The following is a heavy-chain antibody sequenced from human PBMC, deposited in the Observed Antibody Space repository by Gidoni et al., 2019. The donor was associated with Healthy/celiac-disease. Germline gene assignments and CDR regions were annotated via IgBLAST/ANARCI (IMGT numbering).Heavy chain of an antibody. CDR1: GFTFSSYS. CDR2: ISSSSSYI. CDR3: ARDTAMVTGAFDI. D-gene: IGHD5-18*01. J-gene: IGHJ3*02. V-gene: IGHV3-21*01. Sequence: EVQLVESGGGLVKPGGSLRLSCAASGFTFSSYSMNWVRQAPGKGLEWVSSISSSSSYIYYADSVKGRFTISRDNAKNSLYLQMNSLRAEDTAVYYCARDTAMVTGAFDIWGQGTMVTVSS.